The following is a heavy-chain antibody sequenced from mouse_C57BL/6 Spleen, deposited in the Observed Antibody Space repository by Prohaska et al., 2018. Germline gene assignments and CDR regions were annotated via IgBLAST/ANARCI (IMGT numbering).Heavy chain of an antibody. CDR3: AREEPYYYGSSYWYFDV. CDR2: INPYNGDT. D-gene: IGHD1-1*01. Sequence: QSHGKSLEWIGRINPYNGDTFYNQKFKGKATLTVDKSSSTAHMELLSLTSEDFAVYYCAREEPYYYGSSYWYFDVWGTGTTVTVSS. V-gene: IGHV1-37*01. J-gene: IGHJ1*03.